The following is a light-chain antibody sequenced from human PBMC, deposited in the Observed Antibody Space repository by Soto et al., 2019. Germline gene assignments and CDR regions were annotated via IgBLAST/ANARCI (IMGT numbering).Light chain of an antibody. CDR2: GT. CDR1: QSVAAN. Sequence: EIVMTQSPATLSVSPGERGTLSCRASQSVAANLSWYQQKSGQAPRLLFYGTSRATGVPAKFSASGSGTEFTLSFSSLQSEDFAIYYCQQYHKWPLTFGGGTRVEI. CDR3: QQYHKWPLT. V-gene: IGKV3-15*01. J-gene: IGKJ4*01.